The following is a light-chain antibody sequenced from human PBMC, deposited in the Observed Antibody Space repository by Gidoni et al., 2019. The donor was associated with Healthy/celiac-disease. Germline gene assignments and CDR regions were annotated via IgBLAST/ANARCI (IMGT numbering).Light chain of an antibody. CDR2: GAS. CDR1: PSVSSN. Sequence: EIVMTQSPATLSVSPGDRATLSCRASPSVSSNLAWYQQKPGQAPRLLIYGASTRATGIPARFSGSGSGTEFTLTISSLQSEDFAVYYCQQYNNWPPFTFXGXTKVEIK. CDR3: QQYNNWPPFT. V-gene: IGKV3-15*01. J-gene: IGKJ4*01.